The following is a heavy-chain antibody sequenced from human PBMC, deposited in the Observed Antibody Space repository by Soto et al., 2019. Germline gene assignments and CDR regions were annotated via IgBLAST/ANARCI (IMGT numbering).Heavy chain of an antibody. CDR2: ISGSGGST. J-gene: IGHJ4*02. V-gene: IGHV3-23*01. CDR3: ARVADTHYYFDY. Sequence: GGSLRLSCAASGFTFSSYEMNWVRQAPGKGLEWVSAISGSGGSTYYADSVKGRFTISRDNSKNTLYLQMNSLRAEDTAVYYCARVADTHYYFDYWGQGTMVTVSS. D-gene: IGHD6-19*01. CDR1: GFTFSSYE.